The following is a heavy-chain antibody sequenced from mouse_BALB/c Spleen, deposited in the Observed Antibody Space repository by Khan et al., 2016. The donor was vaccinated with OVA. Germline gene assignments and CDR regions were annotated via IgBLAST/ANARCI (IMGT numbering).Heavy chain of an antibody. CDR3: AKHRLLYPYCFDY. Sequence: QVQLKESGPGLVAPSQSLSITCTVSGFSLTDYGVSWIRQPPGKGLEWLGVIWGGGITYYNSALKSRLSISKDNSKSQVFLKMNSLQTDDTSMYYCAKHRLLYPYCFDYWGQGTTLTVAS. V-gene: IGHV2-6-5*01. CDR2: IWGGGIT. D-gene: IGHD2-12*01. J-gene: IGHJ2*01. CDR1: GFSLTDYG.